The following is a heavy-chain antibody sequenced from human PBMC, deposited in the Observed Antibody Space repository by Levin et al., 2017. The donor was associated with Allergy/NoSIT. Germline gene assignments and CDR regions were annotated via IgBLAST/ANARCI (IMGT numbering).Heavy chain of an antibody. CDR2: ISWNSGYR. D-gene: IGHD2-15*01. V-gene: IGHV3-9*01. Sequence: SLKISCAASGFKFHDHAMHWVRQVPGKGLEWVSRISWNSGYRGYADSVKGRFTISRDNAKTSLYLQMNSLRVEDTAFYYCARDQYCSGGVCYEGFDYWGQGTLVTVSS. CDR1: GFKFHDHA. J-gene: IGHJ4*02. CDR3: ARDQYCSGGVCYEGFDY.